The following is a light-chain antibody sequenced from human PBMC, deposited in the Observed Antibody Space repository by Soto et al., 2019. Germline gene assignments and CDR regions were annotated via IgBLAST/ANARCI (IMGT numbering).Light chain of an antibody. CDR2: RNN. CDR3: AAWDDSMSVL. J-gene: IGLJ1*01. Sequence: QSALDHPPSASGTPGQRVTISCSGSSSNIGNYYVHWYQQLPEAAPKLLIYRNNQRPSGVPDRFSGSKSGTSASLAISGLRSEDEADYYCAAWDDSMSVLFGTVTKVTVL. CDR1: SSNIGNYY. V-gene: IGLV1-47*01.